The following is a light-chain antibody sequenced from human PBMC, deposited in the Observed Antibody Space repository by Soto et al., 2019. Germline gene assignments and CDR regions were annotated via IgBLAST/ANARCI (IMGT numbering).Light chain of an antibody. CDR1: SSDVGGYNY. V-gene: IGLV2-14*03. CDR3: SSYTSTTPRL. Sequence: QSVLTQPASVSGSPGQSITISCTGTSSDVGGYNYVSWYQQHPGKGPKLMIYEVSNRPSGVSNRFSGSRSGNTATLTISGLQDEEEADHYCSSYTSTTPRLFGTGTKFTV. J-gene: IGLJ1*01. CDR2: EVS.